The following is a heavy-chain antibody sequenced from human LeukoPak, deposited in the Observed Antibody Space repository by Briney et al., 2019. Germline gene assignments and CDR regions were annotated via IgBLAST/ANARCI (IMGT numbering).Heavy chain of an antibody. CDR3: ARERAVEYRDY. V-gene: IGHV4-39*07. CDR2: IYYSGST. J-gene: IGHJ4*02. CDR1: GGSISSSSYY. Sequence: SETLSLTCTASGGSISSSSYYWGWIRQPPGKGLEWIGSIYYSGSTYYNPSLKSRVTISVDTSKNQFSLKLSSVTAADTAVYYCARERAVEYRDYWGQGTLVTVSS. D-gene: IGHD2-2*02.